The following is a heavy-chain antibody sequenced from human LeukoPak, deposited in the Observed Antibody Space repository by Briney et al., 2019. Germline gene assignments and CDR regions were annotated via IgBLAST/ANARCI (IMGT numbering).Heavy chain of an antibody. Sequence: SETLSLTCAVYGGSFSGYYWSWIRHHPGNGLEWIGYIYYSGNTYYNPSLKSRVTISVDTSKNQFSLKLSSVTAADTAVYYCARVSGGGNYLDYWGQGTLVTVSS. CDR3: ARVSGGGNYLDY. D-gene: IGHD2-15*01. J-gene: IGHJ4*02. CDR2: IYYSGNT. V-gene: IGHV4-34*09. CDR1: GGSFSGYY.